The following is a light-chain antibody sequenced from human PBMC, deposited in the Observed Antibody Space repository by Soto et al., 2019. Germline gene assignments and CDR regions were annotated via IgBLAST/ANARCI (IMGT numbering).Light chain of an antibody. CDR2: DVS. CDR3: CSYAGSLGV. V-gene: IGLV2-11*01. Sequence: QSALTQPRSVSGSPGQSVTISCTGTSSDVGGYNYVSWYQQHPGKAPKLMIYDVSKRPSGVPDRFSGSKSGNTASLTISGLQAEDEAHYYCCSYAGSLGVFGTGTKLTVL. J-gene: IGLJ1*01. CDR1: SSDVGGYNY.